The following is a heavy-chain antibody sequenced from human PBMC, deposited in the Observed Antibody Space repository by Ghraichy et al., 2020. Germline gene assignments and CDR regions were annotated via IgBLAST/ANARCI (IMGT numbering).Heavy chain of an antibody. CDR2: IYYSGST. Sequence: SETLSLTCTVSGGSISSYYWSWIRQPPGKGLEWIGYIYYSGSTNYNPSLKSRVTISVDTSKNQFSLKLSSVTAADTAVYYCASASSGWYGAYFQHWGQGTLVTVSS. J-gene: IGHJ1*01. CDR1: GGSISSYY. CDR3: ASASSGWYGAYFQH. D-gene: IGHD6-19*01. V-gene: IGHV4-59*01.